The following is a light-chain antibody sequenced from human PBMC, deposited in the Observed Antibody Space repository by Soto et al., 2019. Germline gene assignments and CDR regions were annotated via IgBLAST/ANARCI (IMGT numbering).Light chain of an antibody. CDR3: HQYGSSPRT. Sequence: EIVLTQSPGTLSLSPGKRATLSCRASQTVSTNYLAWYQQKPGQAPRLLIYGASKRATGIPDRFSCSGSGKDFTLTISRLELEDFAVYCCHQYGSSPRTFVQGTKVDI. V-gene: IGKV3-20*01. CDR1: QTVSTNY. J-gene: IGKJ1*01. CDR2: GAS.